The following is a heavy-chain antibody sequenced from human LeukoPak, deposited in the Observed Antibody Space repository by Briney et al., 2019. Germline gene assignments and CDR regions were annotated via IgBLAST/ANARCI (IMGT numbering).Heavy chain of an antibody. CDR1: GYTFTGYY. CDR2: INPNSGGT. V-gene: IGHV1-2*02. J-gene: IGHJ4*02. Sequence: ASVKVSCKASGYTFTGYYMHWVRQAPRQGLEWMGWINPNSGGTKYAQKFRGRVTMTSDASISTAYMELSSLRSDDTAVYYCASRPDQHLLYYFDYWGQGALATVSS. CDR3: ASRPDQHLLYYFDY. D-gene: IGHD2-15*01.